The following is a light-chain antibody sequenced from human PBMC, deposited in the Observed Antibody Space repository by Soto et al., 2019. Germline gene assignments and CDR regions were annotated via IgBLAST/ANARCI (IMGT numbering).Light chain of an antibody. CDR3: HQYGVSPLT. CDR2: GAS. J-gene: IGKJ4*01. Sequence: EIVLTQSPDTLSLSPGERATLSCRASEPIRNTFLAWYRQKPGQAPRLLIYGASSRAIGIPDRFSGSGSGTDYTLTITRLEPEDFALHYCHQYGVSPLTFGGGTKVEIK. V-gene: IGKV3-20*01. CDR1: EPIRNTF.